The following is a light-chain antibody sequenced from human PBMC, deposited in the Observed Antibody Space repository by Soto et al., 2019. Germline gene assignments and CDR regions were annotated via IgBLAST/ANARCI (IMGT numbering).Light chain of an antibody. CDR1: QSVSSSY. J-gene: IGKJ4*01. CDR2: GAS. V-gene: IGKV3-20*01. CDR3: QQYGSSFLT. Sequence: EIVLTQSPGTLSLSPGDRATLSCRASQSVSSSYLAWYQQKPGQAPRLLIYGASSRATGIPDRFSGSGSGTDFTLTISRLEPEDFAVYYCQQYGSSFLTFGGGTKVEIK.